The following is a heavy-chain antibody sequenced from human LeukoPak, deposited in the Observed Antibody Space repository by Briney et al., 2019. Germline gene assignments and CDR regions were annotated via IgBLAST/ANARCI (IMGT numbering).Heavy chain of an antibody. J-gene: IGHJ5*02. CDR1: GYTLTELS. Sequence: GASVSVSCKVSGYTLTELSMHWVRQAPGKGLEGVGGFDPEDGETIYAQKFQGRVTMTEDTSTDTAYMELSSLRSEDTAVYYCATVAVAGLHNWFDPWGQGTLVTVSS. CDR3: ATVAVAGLHNWFDP. CDR2: FDPEDGET. V-gene: IGHV1-24*01. D-gene: IGHD6-19*01.